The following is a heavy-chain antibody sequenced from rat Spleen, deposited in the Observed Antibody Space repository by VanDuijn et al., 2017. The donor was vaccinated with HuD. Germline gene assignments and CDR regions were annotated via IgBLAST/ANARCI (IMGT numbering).Heavy chain of an antibody. CDR2: ISYDGSST. D-gene: IGHD3-4*01. CDR3: ARHGGRRAPNGYFDH. Sequence: EVQLVESGGGLVQPGRSLKLSCAASGFTFSNYGMAWVRQAPTKGLEWVATISYDGSSTYYRDSVKGRFTISSDNVKSTLYLQVDSLGSEDTATYYCARHGGRRAPNGYFDHWGQGASVTVSS. CDR1: GFTFSNYG. J-gene: IGHJ4*01. V-gene: IGHV5-29*01.